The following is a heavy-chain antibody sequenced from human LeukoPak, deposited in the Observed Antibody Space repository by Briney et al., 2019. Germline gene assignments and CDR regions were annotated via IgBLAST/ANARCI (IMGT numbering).Heavy chain of an antibody. Sequence: GGSLRLSCAASGFTFSSYGMHWVRQAPGKGLEWVAFIRYDGSNRYYADSVKGRFTISRDNSKNTLYLQMNSLRAEDTAVYYCAKSLHYCSGGSCYPDYWGQGTLVTVSS. CDR3: AKSLHYCSGGSCYPDY. CDR2: IRYDGSNR. J-gene: IGHJ4*02. D-gene: IGHD2-15*01. CDR1: GFTFSSYG. V-gene: IGHV3-30*02.